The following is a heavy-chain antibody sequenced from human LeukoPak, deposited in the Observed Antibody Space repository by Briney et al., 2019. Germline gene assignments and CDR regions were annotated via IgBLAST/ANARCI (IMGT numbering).Heavy chain of an antibody. V-gene: IGHV4-39*01. J-gene: IGHJ4*02. CDR1: GGSISSSSYY. D-gene: IGHD2-15*01. CDR3: ARGHGSDFDY. Sequence: PSETLSLTCTVSGGSISSSSYYWDWMRQPPGKGLEWIGSIYYSGSTYYNSSLKSRVTISVDTSENQFSLKLNSVTAADTAVYFCARGHGSDFDYWGQGTLVTVSS. CDR2: IYYSGST.